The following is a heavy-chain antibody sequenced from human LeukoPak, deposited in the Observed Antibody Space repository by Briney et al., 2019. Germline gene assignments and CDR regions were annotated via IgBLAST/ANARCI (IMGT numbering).Heavy chain of an antibody. CDR3: ARAQAGNYDWPLDL. V-gene: IGHV1-69*05. J-gene: IGHJ5*02. CDR2: IIPFLDTS. Sequence: PMASVKVSCKASGGTFSEYALSWVRQAPGQGLEWMGAIIPFLDTSNYPPKFQDRVTITTDESTSTAYMDLSSLRSDDTAVYYCARAQAGNYDWPLDLWGQGTLVTVSS. CDR1: GGTFSEYA. D-gene: IGHD5-12*01.